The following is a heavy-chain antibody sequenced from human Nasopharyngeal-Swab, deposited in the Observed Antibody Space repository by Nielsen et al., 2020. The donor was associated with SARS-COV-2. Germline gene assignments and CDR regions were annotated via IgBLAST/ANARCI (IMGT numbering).Heavy chain of an antibody. CDR1: GGSFSGYY. CDR2: INHSGST. CDR3: ARAWEVLGFCDV. D-gene: IGHD1-26*01. J-gene: IGHJ3*01. Sequence: SETLSLTCAVYGGSFSGYYWSWIRQPPGKGLEWIGEINHSGSTNYNPSLKSRVTTSVDTSKNQFSLKLSSVTAADTAVYYCARAWEVLGFCDVWGQGTMVTVSS. V-gene: IGHV4-34*01.